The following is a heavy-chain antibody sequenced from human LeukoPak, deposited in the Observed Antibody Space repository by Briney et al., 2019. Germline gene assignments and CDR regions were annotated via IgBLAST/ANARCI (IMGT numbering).Heavy chain of an antibody. V-gene: IGHV1-2*02. Sequence: ASVKVSCKASGYTFTGYYMHWVRQAPGQGLEWMGWINPNSGGTNYAQKFQGRVTMTRDTSISTAYMELSRLRSDDTAVYYCARDRHYYDSSGAFDIWGQGTMVTVSS. CDR2: INPNSGGT. D-gene: IGHD3-22*01. CDR1: GYTFTGYY. CDR3: ARDRHYYDSSGAFDI. J-gene: IGHJ3*02.